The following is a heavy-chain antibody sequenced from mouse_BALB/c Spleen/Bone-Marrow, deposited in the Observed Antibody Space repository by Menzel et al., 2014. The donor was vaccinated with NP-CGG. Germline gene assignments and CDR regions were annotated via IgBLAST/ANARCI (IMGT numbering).Heavy chain of an antibody. J-gene: IGHJ2*01. Sequence: VQLQQSGPEVVNPGASVRISCEASGYNFTRYYVHWVRQRPGQGLEWIGSIYPGNVNIKYNEKFKGKATPTADKSSSTASMQLSSLTSEDSAVYFCARGITLVPYFDYWGQGTTLTVSS. CDR1: GYNFTRYY. D-gene: IGHD2-4*01. V-gene: IGHV1S56*01. CDR2: IYPGNVNI. CDR3: ARGITLVPYFDY.